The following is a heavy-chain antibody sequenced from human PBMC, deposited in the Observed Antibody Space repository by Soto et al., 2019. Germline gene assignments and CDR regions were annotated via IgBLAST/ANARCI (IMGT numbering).Heavy chain of an antibody. CDR2: IDWDDDK. CDR3: ARMGYYDSSGYYLDDY. J-gene: IGHJ4*02. Sequence: TLSLTCNVSGDSLNSGAYYWTWIRQSPGRALEWLARIDWDDDKFYSTSLKTRLTISKDTSKNQVVLTMTNMDPVDTATYYCARMGYYDSSGYYLDDYWGQGTLVTVSS. V-gene: IGHV2-70*16. D-gene: IGHD3-22*01. CDR1: GDSLNSGAYY.